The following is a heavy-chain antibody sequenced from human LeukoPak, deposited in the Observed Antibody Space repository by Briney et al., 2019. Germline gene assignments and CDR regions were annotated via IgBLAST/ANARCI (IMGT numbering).Heavy chain of an antibody. CDR3: AVTTVTTSFDY. V-gene: IGHV1-18*01. Sequence: ASVKVSCKASGYTFTSYGISWVRQAPGQGLEWMGWISAYNGNTNYAQRLQGRVTMTTDTSTSTAYMELRSLRSDDTAVYYCAVTTVTTSFDYWGQGTLVTVSS. CDR1: GYTFTSYG. J-gene: IGHJ4*02. D-gene: IGHD4-17*01. CDR2: ISAYNGNT.